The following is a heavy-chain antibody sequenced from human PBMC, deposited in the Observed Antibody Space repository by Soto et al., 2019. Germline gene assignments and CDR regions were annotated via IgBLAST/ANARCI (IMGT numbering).Heavy chain of an antibody. V-gene: IGHV4-59*01. D-gene: IGHD3-10*02. CDR2: IDYIGNH. CDR3: ARMFDNYVNGNWFDP. CDR1: DGSIGSDY. J-gene: IGHJ5*02. Sequence: QVQLQESGPGLVKPSETLSLTCTVSDGSIGSDYWSWIRQPPGKGLEWLGNIDYIGNHNYNPSLKSRVTMSIDTSKNRFSLKLASVTTADTAVYYCARMFDNYVNGNWFDPWGQGTLVTVSS.